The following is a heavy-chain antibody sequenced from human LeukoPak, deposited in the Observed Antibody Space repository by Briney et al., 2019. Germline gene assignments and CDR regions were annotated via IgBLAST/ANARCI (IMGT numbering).Heavy chain of an antibody. Sequence: PSETLSLTCAVYGGSFSDYYWSWIRQPPGKELEWIGEINHSGSTNYKPSLKSRVTISVDTSKNQFSLKLSSVTAADTAVYYCAREYCSITSCYGYFDYWGQGTLVTVSS. D-gene: IGHD2-2*01. CDR1: GGSFSDYY. V-gene: IGHV4-34*01. CDR2: INHSGST. CDR3: AREYCSITSCYGYFDY. J-gene: IGHJ4*02.